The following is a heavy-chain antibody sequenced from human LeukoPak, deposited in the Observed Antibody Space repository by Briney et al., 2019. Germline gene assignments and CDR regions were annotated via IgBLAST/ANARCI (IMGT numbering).Heavy chain of an antibody. CDR1: GFSFRSYA. V-gene: IGHV3-23*01. J-gene: IGHJ6*02. D-gene: IGHD2-2*01. Sequence: GGSLRLSCAASGFSFRSYAMTWVRKAPGKGLEWVSSITGRGETTEYADSVKGRFTISRDNSNNTLYLQMNSLRVEDTALYFCAKPAAVLYNYATDVWGQGTTVTVSS. CDR2: ITGRGETT. CDR3: AKPAAVLYNYATDV.